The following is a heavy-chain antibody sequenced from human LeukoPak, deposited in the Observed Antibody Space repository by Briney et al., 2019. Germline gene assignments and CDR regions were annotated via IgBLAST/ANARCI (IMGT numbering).Heavy chain of an antibody. CDR3: ARAKDFSRSFFH. J-gene: IGHJ4*02. Sequence: PSETLSLTCTVSGDSIGSGAYYWSWLRQTPGRGLEWIGCISHTGTTYYNPSLKNRVTISVGRSKNQFSLKLSSVTAADTAVYYCARAKDFSRSFFHWGQGTRVTVSS. CDR1: GDSIGSGAYY. D-gene: IGHD6-6*01. V-gene: IGHV4-30-2*01. CDR2: ISHTGTT.